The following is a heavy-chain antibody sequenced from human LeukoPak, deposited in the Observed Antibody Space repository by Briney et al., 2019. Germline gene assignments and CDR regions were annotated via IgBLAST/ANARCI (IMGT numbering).Heavy chain of an antibody. V-gene: IGHV3-48*03. J-gene: IGHJ4*02. CDR1: GFTFSSYE. CDR3: ATTMVRGFYMDY. Sequence: GGXLRLSCAASGFTFSSYEMNWVRQAPGKGLEWVSYISSSGSTIYYADSVKGRFTISRDNAKNSLYLQMNSLRAEDTAVYYCATTMVRGFYMDYWGQGTLVTVSS. CDR2: ISSSGSTI. D-gene: IGHD3-10*01.